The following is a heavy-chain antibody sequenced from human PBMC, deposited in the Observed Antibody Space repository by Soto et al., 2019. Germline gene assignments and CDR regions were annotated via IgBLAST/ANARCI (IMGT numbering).Heavy chain of an antibody. Sequence: QVQLQESGPGLVTPSQTLSLTCTVSVGSIRSGYYWNRIRQHSGKGLEWIGYLYYSVSTYYNPSLKSRGTISLDTAKSQVSLKLSSVTAADTAVYYCARLPYDDSAYYGTTDGYRGQGTLVTVSS. V-gene: IGHV4-31*03. CDR3: ARLPYDDSAYYGTTDGY. D-gene: IGHD3-22*01. J-gene: IGHJ4*02. CDR1: VGSIRSGYY. CDR2: LYYSVST.